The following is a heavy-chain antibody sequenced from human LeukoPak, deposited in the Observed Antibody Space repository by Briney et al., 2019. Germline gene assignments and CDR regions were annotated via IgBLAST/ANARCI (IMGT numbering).Heavy chain of an antibody. CDR1: GYSFTNYW. Sequence: KSLKISCKGSGYSFTNYWLAWVRQMPGQGLEWMGIIYPGDSDTRYSPSFQGQVTISADKSISTAYLQWSGLKASDTAMYYCARHHYSGLYNWFDPWGQGTLVTVSS. CDR3: ARHHYSGLYNWFDP. CDR2: IYPGDSDT. V-gene: IGHV5-51*01. J-gene: IGHJ5*02. D-gene: IGHD1-26*01.